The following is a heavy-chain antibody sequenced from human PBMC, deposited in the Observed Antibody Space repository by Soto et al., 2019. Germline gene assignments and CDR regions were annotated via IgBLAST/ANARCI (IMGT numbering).Heavy chain of an antibody. CDR3: AKDHYYDSSGYYPVDY. J-gene: IGHJ4*02. V-gene: IGHV3-9*01. CDR1: GFTFDDYA. D-gene: IGHD3-22*01. CDR2: ISWNSDSI. Sequence: EVQLVESGGGLVQPGRSLRLSCEASGFTFDDYAMHWVRQAPGTGLEWVSGISWNSDSIGYADSVKGRFTISRDNAKNTLYLQMNSLRAEDTAVYYCAKDHYYDSSGYYPVDYWGQGTLVTVSS.